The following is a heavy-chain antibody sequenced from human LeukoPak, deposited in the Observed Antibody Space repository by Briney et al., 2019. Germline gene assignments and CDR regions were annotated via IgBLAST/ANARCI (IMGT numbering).Heavy chain of an antibody. Sequence: ASVKVSCKASGYTFTSYDINWVRQATGQGLEWMGWMNPNSGNTGYAQKFQGRVTMTRNTSISTAYMELSSLRSEATAVYYCARGDLGYCSSTSCLPPDSWGQGTLVTVSS. CDR3: ARGDLGYCSSTSCLPPDS. D-gene: IGHD2-2*01. J-gene: IGHJ4*02. V-gene: IGHV1-8*01. CDR2: MNPNSGNT. CDR1: GYTFTSYD.